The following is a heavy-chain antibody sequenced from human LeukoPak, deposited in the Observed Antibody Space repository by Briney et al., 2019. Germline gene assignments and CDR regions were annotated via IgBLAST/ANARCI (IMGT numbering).Heavy chain of an antibody. CDR1: GGSISSYY. CDR2: IYNSGST. J-gene: IGHJ3*02. Sequence: SETLSLTCTVSGGSISSYYWSWIRQSPGKGLEWIGDIYNSGSTNYNPSLKSRVTISVDTSKNQFSLKLSSVTAADTAVYYCARRPNLTYYYGSGSYTAYAFDIWGQGTMVTVSS. V-gene: IGHV4-59*08. D-gene: IGHD3-10*01. CDR3: ARRPNLTYYYGSGSYTAYAFDI.